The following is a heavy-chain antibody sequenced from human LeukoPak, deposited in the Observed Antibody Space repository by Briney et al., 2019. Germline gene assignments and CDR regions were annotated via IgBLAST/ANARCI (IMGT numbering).Heavy chain of an antibody. Sequence: PGRSLRPSCAASGFNFRSYAMSWVRQAPGKGREWVSTVTGGAVATYYADSVRGRHTISRDNSKNTMYLQMNSLRAEDTAVYYCARDSPLEGYNSGWANYYFDFWGQGTLVTVSS. J-gene: IGHJ4*02. V-gene: IGHV3-23*01. D-gene: IGHD6-19*01. CDR1: GFNFRSYA. CDR2: VTGGAVAT. CDR3: ARDSPLEGYNSGWANYYFDF.